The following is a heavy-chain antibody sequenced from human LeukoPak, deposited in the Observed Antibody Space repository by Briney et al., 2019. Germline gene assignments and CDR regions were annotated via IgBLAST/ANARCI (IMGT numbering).Heavy chain of an antibody. V-gene: IGHV4-31*03. J-gene: IGHJ4*02. D-gene: IGHD2-2*01. CDR1: GGSIGSGGYY. CDR2: IYYSGST. CDR3: ARGSVVPATLFDY. Sequence: PSETLSLTCTVSGGSIGSGGYYWSWIRQHPGKGLEWIGYIYYSGSTYYNPSLKSRVTISVDTSKNQFSLKLSSVTAADTAVYYCARGSVVPATLFDYWGQGTLVTVSS.